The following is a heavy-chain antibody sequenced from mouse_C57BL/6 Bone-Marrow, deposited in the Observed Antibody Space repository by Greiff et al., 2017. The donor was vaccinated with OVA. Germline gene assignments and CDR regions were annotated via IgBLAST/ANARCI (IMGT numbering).Heavy chain of an antibody. Sequence: EVKLEESGGGLVKPGGSLKLSCAASGFTFSSYAMSWVRQTPEKRLEWVATISDGGSYTYYPDNVKGRFTISRDNAKNNLYLQMSHLKSEDTAMYYCARDYNYAMDYWGQGTSVTVSS. CDR3: ARDYNYAMDY. CDR2: ISDGGSYT. J-gene: IGHJ4*01. D-gene: IGHD2-12*01. CDR1: GFTFSSYA. V-gene: IGHV5-4*03.